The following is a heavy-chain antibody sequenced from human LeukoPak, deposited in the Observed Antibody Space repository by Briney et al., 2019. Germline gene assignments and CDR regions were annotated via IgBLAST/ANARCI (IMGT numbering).Heavy chain of an antibody. CDR1: GGSISSGGYY. CDR3: ARGIGAPKEATVTTSRAFDI. CDR2: IYYSGST. Sequence: SETLSLTCTVSGGSISSGGYYWSWIRQHPGKGLEWIGYIYYSGSTYYNPSLKSRVTISVDTSKNQFSLKLSSVTAADTAVYYCARGIGAPKEATVTTSRAFDIWGQGTMVTVSS. J-gene: IGHJ3*02. V-gene: IGHV4-31*03. D-gene: IGHD4-17*01.